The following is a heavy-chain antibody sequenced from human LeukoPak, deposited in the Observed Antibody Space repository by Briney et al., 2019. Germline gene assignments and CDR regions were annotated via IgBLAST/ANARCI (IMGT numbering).Heavy chain of an antibody. CDR3: ARGLGYSSGWYRY. Sequence: SVKVSCKASGGTFSSYAISWVRQAPGQGLEWMGGIIPIFGTANYAQKFQGRVTMTRNTSISTAYMELSSLRSEDTAVYYCARGLGYSSGWYRYWGQGTLVTVSS. J-gene: IGHJ4*02. D-gene: IGHD6-19*01. CDR1: GGTFSSYA. V-gene: IGHV1-69*05. CDR2: IIPIFGTA.